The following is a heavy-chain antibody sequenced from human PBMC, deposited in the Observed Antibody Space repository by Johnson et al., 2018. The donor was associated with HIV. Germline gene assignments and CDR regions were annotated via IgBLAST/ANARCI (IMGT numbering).Heavy chain of an antibody. V-gene: IGHV3-66*01. CDR1: GFTVSSNY. J-gene: IGHJ3*02. CDR3: GRGRPWGWELRRDAFDR. CDR2: IYSGGST. Sequence: VQLVESGGGLVQPGGSLRLSCAASGFTVSSNYMSWVRQPPGKGLEWVSVIYSGGSTHYADSVKGRFTISRDNAKNSLYLQMNSLRAEDTALYYCGRGRPWGWELRRDAFDRWGQGTMVTVSS. D-gene: IGHD1-26*01.